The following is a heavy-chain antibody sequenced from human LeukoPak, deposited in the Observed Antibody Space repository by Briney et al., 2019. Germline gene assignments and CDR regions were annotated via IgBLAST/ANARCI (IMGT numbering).Heavy chain of an antibody. D-gene: IGHD1-1*01. CDR2: IYYSGS. Sequence: KPSETLSLTCTVSGGSISTYYWSWIRQPPGKGLEWIGYIYYSGSNYNPSLKSRVTISVDTSKNQFSLKLSSVTAADTAVYYCARDQRPPYNWNDGGWFDPWGQGTLVTVSS. J-gene: IGHJ5*02. CDR1: GGSISTYY. V-gene: IGHV4-59*01. CDR3: ARDQRPPYNWNDGGWFDP.